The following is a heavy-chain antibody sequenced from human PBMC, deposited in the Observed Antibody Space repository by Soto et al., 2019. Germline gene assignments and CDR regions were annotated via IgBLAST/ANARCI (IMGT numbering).Heavy chain of an antibody. J-gene: IGHJ4*02. CDR3: VRDQDSRGYSVFIH. Sequence: PGGSLRLSCAASGFTLSSFFMHWVRQGPGKGLEWVSRINNDGSSTTYADSVKGRFTISRDNARNTLYLQMNSLRVEDTAVYFCVRDQDSRGYSVFIHWGQGTQVPVPS. CDR2: INNDGSST. D-gene: IGHD3-22*01. V-gene: IGHV3-74*03. CDR1: GFTLSSFF.